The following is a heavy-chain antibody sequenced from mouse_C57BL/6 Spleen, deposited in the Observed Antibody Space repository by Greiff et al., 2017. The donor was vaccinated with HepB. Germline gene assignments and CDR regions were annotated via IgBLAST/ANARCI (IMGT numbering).Heavy chain of an antibody. CDR2: INPDSSTI. CDR1: GIDFSRYW. V-gene: IGHV4-1*01. J-gene: IGHJ1*03. D-gene: IGHD2-12*01. Sequence: ASGIDFSRYWMSWVRRAPGKGLEWIGEINPDSSTINYAPSLKDKFIISRDNAKKTLYLQMSKVRSEDTALYYWARPGVTDWYFDVWGTGTTVTVSS. CDR3: ARPGVTDWYFDV.